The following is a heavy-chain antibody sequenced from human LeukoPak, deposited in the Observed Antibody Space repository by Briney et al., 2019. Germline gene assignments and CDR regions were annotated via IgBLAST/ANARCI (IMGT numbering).Heavy chain of an antibody. Sequence: GGSLRLSCEGSGFAFSSYEFNWVRQAPGKGLEWVSYIGISSTNVYYADSVKGRFTISRDNARNSPYLQMNSLRAEDTAVYYCARQSSIWNDGTNTDFNSWGQGTLVTVSS. CDR3: ARQSSIWNDGTNTDFNS. CDR1: GFAFSSYE. D-gene: IGHD1-1*01. J-gene: IGHJ4*02. V-gene: IGHV3-48*03. CDR2: IGISSTNV.